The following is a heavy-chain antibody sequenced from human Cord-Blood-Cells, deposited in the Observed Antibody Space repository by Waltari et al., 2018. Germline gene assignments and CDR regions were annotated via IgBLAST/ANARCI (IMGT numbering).Heavy chain of an antibody. Sequence: QVQLVQSGAEVKKPGASVKVSCKASGYTFTGYYMHWVRQAPGQGVEWMGWINPNSGGTNDAQKFQGRVTMTRDTSISTAYMELSRLRSDDTAVYYCARTGDYVWGSYRYAFDIWGQGTMVTVSS. J-gene: IGHJ3*02. CDR1: GYTFTGYY. V-gene: IGHV1-2*02. D-gene: IGHD3-16*02. CDR2: INPNSGGT. CDR3: ARTGDYVWGSYRYAFDI.